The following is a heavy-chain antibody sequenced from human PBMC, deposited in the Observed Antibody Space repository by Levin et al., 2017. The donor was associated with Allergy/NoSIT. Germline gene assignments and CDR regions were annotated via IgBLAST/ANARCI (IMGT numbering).Heavy chain of an antibody. Sequence: GGSLRLSCTASGFTFGDYAMSWFRQAPGKGLEWVGFIRSKAYGGTTEYAASVKGRFTISRDDSKSIAYLQMNSLKTEDTAVYYCTRAAVDSGYDFPYYYYYMDVWGKGTTVTVSS. CDR2: IRSKAYGGTT. V-gene: IGHV3-49*03. D-gene: IGHD5-12*01. CDR1: GFTFGDYA. CDR3: TRAAVDSGYDFPYYYYYMDV. J-gene: IGHJ6*03.